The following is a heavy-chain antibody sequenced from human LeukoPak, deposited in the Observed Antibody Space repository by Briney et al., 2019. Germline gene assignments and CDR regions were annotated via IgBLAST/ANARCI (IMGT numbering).Heavy chain of an antibody. D-gene: IGHD3-3*01. CDR2: IYYSGHT. CDR1: GGSISSSSCY. V-gene: IGHV4-39*01. Sequence: PSETLSLSCTVSGGSISSSSCYWGWIRQPPGNGLEWNGTIYYSGHTYYNPSLKSRVTISVDTSKNQFSLKVSSVTAADTAVYYCARHRRDHDFWSGSNPTHYYYYMDVWGIGTTVTVSS. J-gene: IGHJ6*03. CDR3: ARHRRDHDFWSGSNPTHYYYYMDV.